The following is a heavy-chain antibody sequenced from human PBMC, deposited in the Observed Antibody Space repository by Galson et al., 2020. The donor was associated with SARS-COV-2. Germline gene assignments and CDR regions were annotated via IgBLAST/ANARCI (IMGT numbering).Heavy chain of an antibody. CDR2: INPKSGGT. V-gene: IGHV1-2*02. J-gene: IGHJ6*02. CDR1: GYTFTDYY. Sequence: ASVKVSCKASGYTFTDYYIHWVRQAPGQGLEWMGWINPKSGGTHYAQKFEGRVTMTRDTSITTAYMELSRLRADDTAVYYCARLRYYDVLTGYIVDVWGQGTMVTVSS. CDR3: ARLRYYDVLTGYIVDV. D-gene: IGHD3-9*01.